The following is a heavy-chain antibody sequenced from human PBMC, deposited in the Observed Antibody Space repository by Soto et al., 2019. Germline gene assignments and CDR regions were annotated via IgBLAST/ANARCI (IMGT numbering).Heavy chain of an antibody. CDR2: FDPEDGET. CDR3: ATDLGSYLQVDAFDI. D-gene: IGHD1-26*01. J-gene: IGHJ3*02. V-gene: IGHV1-24*01. Sequence: APVKGSCKVSGYTPPELSMHWVRQAPGKGLEWMGGFDPEDGETIYAQKFQGRVTMTEDTSTDTAYMELSSLRSEDTAVYYCATDLGSYLQVDAFDIWGQGTMVTVSS. CDR1: GYTPPELS.